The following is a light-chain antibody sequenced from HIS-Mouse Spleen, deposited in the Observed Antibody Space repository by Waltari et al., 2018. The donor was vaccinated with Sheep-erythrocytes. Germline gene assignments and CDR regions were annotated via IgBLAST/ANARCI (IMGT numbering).Light chain of an antibody. CDR2: LGS. V-gene: IGKV2-28*01. Sequence: DIVMTQSPLSLPVTPGEPASISCRSSQSLLHSNGYNYLDWYLQKPGPSPQLLIYLGSNRASGVPGRFRGSGSGTDFTLKISRVEAEDVGVYYCMQALQTPWTFGQGTKVEIK. J-gene: IGKJ1*01. CDR3: MQALQTPWT. CDR1: QSLLHSNGYNY.